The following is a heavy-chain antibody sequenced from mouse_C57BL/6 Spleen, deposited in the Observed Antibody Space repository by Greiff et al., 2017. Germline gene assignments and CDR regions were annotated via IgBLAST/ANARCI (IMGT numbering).Heavy chain of an antibody. CDR3: TRDGDGKDAMDY. V-gene: IGHV5-9-1*02. CDR2: ISSGGDYN. D-gene: IGHD2-1*01. Sequence: EVKLMESGEGLVKPGGSLKLSCAASGFTFSSYAMPWVRQTPEKRLEWVAYISSGGDYNYYADTVKGRFTISRDNARNTLYLQMSSLKSEDTAMYYCTRDGDGKDAMDYWGQGTSVTVSS. CDR1: GFTFSSYA. J-gene: IGHJ4*01.